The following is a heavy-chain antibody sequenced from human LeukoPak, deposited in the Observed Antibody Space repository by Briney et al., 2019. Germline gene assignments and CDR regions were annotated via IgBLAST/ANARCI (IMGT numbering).Heavy chain of an antibody. CDR1: GDTFTGYD. Sequence: ASVKVSCKASGDTFTGYDMRWVRQAPGQGLEWMGWINPNIGVTNYAQKFQGRVTITRDKSMSTAYMELSRLRSDDTAVYYCDRGYSYGSLPPVPPFDYWGQGTMVTVSS. V-gene: IGHV1-2*02. CDR3: DRGYSYGSLPPVPPFDY. CDR2: INPNIGVT. D-gene: IGHD5-18*01. J-gene: IGHJ4*02.